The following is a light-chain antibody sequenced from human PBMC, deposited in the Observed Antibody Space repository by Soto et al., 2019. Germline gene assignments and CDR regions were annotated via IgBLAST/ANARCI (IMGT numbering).Light chain of an antibody. V-gene: IGLV2-23*02. CDR3: WSYAGSFTYV. Sequence: QSVLTQPASVSGSPGQSITTSCTGSSSDVGSYTLVSWYQQHPGKVPKLMIYEVSKRPSGVSVRFSGSRSGNTAPLTISGLQAEDGADYFCWSYAGSFTYVFGTGTKVTVL. CDR1: SSDVGSYTL. J-gene: IGLJ1*01. CDR2: EVS.